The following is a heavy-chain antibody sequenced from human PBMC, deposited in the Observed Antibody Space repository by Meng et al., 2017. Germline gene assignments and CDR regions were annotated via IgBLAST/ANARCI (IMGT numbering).Heavy chain of an antibody. CDR1: GFTFSNAW. CDR3: TTDCLGYCSGGSYQFDY. V-gene: IGHV3-15*01. CDR2: IKSKTDGGTT. J-gene: IGHJ4*02. Sequence: GESLRLSCAASGFTFSNAWMSWVRQAPGKGLEWVGRIKSKTDGGTTDYAAPVKGRFTISRDDSKNTLYLQMNSLKTEDTAVYYCTTDCLGYCSGGSYQFDYWGQGTLVTVSS. D-gene: IGHD2-15*01.